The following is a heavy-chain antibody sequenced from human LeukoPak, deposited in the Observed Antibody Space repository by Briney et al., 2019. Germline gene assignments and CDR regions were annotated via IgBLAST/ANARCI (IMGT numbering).Heavy chain of an antibody. J-gene: IGHJ6*02. V-gene: IGHV4-39*01. D-gene: IGHD3-10*01. Sequence: SETLSLTCTVSGGSISSSSYYWGWIRQPPGKGLEWIGTIYYSGATYYNPSLKSRVTISVDTSKNQFSLKLSSVTAADTAVYYCARTIVGMVRGIIDGYYYGMDVWGQGTTVTVSS. CDR3: ARTIVGMVRGIIDGYYYGMDV. CDR1: GGSISSSSYY. CDR2: IYYSGAT.